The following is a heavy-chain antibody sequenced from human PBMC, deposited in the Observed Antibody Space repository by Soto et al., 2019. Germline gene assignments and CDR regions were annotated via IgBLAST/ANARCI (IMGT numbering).Heavy chain of an antibody. J-gene: IGHJ6*02. D-gene: IGHD2-15*01. Sequence: SETLSLTCTVSGDSIRNFYWSWIRQPAGKGLGWIGRIYSSGSTDYNASLKSRVSMSVDRSNNQFFLRLTSVTADDTAVYYCVRDCSGGGCYSDYGMDVWGQGTTVTVSS. CDR2: IYSSGST. CDR1: GDSIRNFY. V-gene: IGHV4-4*07. CDR3: VRDCSGGGCYSDYGMDV.